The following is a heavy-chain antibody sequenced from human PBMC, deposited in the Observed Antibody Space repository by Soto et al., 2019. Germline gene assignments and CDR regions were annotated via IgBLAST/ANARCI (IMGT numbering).Heavy chain of an antibody. CDR3: AKDLRPSLLWFGEFLDAFDI. Sequence: EVQLLESGGGLVQHGGSLRLSCAASGFTFSSYAMSWVRQAPGKGLEWVSAISGSGGSTYYADSVKGRFTISRDNSKNTLYLQMNSLRAEDTAVYYCAKDLRPSLLWFGEFLDAFDIWGQGTMVTVSS. CDR1: GFTFSSYA. V-gene: IGHV3-23*01. J-gene: IGHJ3*02. CDR2: ISGSGGST. D-gene: IGHD3-10*01.